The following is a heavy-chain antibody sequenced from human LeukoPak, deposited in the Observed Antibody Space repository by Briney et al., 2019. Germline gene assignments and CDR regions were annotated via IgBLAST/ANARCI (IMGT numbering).Heavy chain of an antibody. CDR3: SRESGAFSPFGY. V-gene: IGHV4-4*02. J-gene: IGHJ4*02. CDR1: GGSISSTNW. CDR2: ISLSGVT. Sequence: SGTLSLTCGVSGGSISSTNWWRWVRQPPGQGLEWIGEISLSGVTNYNPSLKSRVTMSLDRSKNHLSLTLTSVTAADTAVYYCSRESGAFSPFGYWGQGTLVTVSS. D-gene: IGHD1-26*01.